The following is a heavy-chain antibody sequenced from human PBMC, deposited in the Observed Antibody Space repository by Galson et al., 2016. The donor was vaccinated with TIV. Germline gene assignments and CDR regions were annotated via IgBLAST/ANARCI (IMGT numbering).Heavy chain of an antibody. V-gene: IGHV4-39*01. CDR3: ARHSVSDSSGWLPSL. CDR1: GGSISDGNYY. D-gene: IGHD6-19*01. Sequence: SETLSLTCTVSGGSISDGNYYWSWIRQPAGKGLEWIGSIYYSGTTYYNASLRSRVTISVDTSKNQFSLKLNSVIAADTAVYYCARHSVSDSSGWLPSLWGQGTLVAVSS. J-gene: IGHJ4*02. CDR2: IYYSGTT.